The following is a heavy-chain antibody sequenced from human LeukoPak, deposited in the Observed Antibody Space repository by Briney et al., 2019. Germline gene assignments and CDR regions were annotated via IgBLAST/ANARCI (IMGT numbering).Heavy chain of an antibody. CDR3: ARDRGSNYPDY. Sequence: GGTLRLSCAASGFTFSSYWMSWVRQAAGKGLEWVANIKQDGSEKYYVDSVKGRSIISRDNANDSLYLLMNSLRVEDTAVYYCARDRGSNYPDYWGQGNLVTVSS. V-gene: IGHV3-7*01. CDR2: IKQDGSEK. J-gene: IGHJ4*02. CDR1: GFTFSSYW. D-gene: IGHD3-16*01.